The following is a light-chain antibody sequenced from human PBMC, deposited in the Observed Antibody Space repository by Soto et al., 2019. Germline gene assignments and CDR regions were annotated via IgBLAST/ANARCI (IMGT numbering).Light chain of an antibody. CDR2: DAS. V-gene: IGKV1-33*01. CDR1: QDISNY. Sequence: DIQMTQSPSSLSASVGDRVTITCQASQDISNYLNWYQQKPGKAPKLLIYDASNLETGVRSRFSGSGSGTDFTFTISSVQPEDIATYYCQQYDNHPYTFGQGPKLEIK. J-gene: IGKJ2*01. CDR3: QQYDNHPYT.